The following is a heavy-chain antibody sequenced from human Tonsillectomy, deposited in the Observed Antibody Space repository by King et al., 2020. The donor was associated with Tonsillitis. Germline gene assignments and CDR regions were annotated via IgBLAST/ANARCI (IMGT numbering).Heavy chain of an antibody. CDR1: GYSFTTYW. D-gene: IGHD6-19*01. CDR2: IYPGDSDT. CDR3: ARRTGSTGWPFDY. V-gene: IGHV5-51*01. J-gene: IGHJ4*02. Sequence: QMVQSGAEVRKPGESLKISCKGSGYSFTTYWIGWVRQMPGKGLEWMGIIYPGDSDTRYSPSFQGQDTISADKSISTAYLQWSSLKASDTAIYYCARRTGSTGWPFDYWGQGTLVTVSS.